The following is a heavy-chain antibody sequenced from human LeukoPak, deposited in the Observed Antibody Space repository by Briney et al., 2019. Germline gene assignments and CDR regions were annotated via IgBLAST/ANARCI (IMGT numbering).Heavy chain of an antibody. Sequence: PGGSLRLSCAASGFTFSTYSMNWVRRAPGKGLEWVSSISDTSTYIYYADSVRGRFTMSRDNDKNSLYLQMNSLRAEDTAVYYCARDPGRGAAGTHDYWGQGTLVTVSS. CDR1: GFTFSTYS. CDR3: ARDPGRGAAGTHDY. D-gene: IGHD6-13*01. V-gene: IGHV3-21*01. CDR2: ISDTSTYI. J-gene: IGHJ4*02.